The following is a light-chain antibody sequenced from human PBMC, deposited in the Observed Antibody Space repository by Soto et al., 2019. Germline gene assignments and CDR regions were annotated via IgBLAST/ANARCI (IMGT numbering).Light chain of an antibody. CDR2: GAS. Sequence: IVLTQSPGTLSLSPWERATLSCRASQSVSSSYLAWYQQKPGQAPRLLIYGASTTATGIPARFSGSGSGTEFTLTISSLQSEDFAVYNCQQYNKWPRTFGQGTKVDIK. CDR1: QSVSSSY. J-gene: IGKJ2*01. CDR3: QQYNKWPRT. V-gene: IGKV3-15*01.